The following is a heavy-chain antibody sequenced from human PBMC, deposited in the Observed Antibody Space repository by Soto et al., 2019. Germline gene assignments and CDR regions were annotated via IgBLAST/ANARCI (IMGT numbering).Heavy chain of an antibody. CDR1: GFTFSSYD. Sequence: PGGSLRLSCAASGFTFSSYDMHWVRQATGKGLEWVSAIGTADDTYYPGSVKGRFTISRENAKNSLYLQMNSLRAGDTAVYYYARELRFGELYGMDVWGQGTTVTVSS. D-gene: IGHD3-10*01. CDR3: ARELRFGELYGMDV. V-gene: IGHV3-13*04. J-gene: IGHJ6*02. CDR2: IGTADDT.